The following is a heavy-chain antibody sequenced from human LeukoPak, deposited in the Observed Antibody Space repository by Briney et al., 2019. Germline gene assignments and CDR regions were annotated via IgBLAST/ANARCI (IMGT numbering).Heavy chain of an antibody. Sequence: RASVKVSCKASGYTFTGHYLHWVRQAPGQGLEWMGWINAKSGGSHYAQKFEGRVTMTRDTSISTAYMELHRLTSDDTAVYYCARFYCSSTDCYGQTNWFDPWGQGTLVTVSS. J-gene: IGHJ5*02. CDR3: ARFYCSSTDCYGQTNWFDP. D-gene: IGHD2-2*01. CDR2: INAKSGGS. V-gene: IGHV1-2*02. CDR1: GYTFTGHY.